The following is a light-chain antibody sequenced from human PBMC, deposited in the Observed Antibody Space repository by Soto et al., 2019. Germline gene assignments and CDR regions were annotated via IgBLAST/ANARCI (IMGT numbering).Light chain of an antibody. Sequence: QSVLTQPPSVSAAPGQKVTISCSGSSSNIGNNYVSWYQQLPGTAPKLLIYDNNKRPSGIPDRFSGSKSGTSATLGITGLQTGDEADYYCGTWDSSLNAHVVFGGGTQLTVL. J-gene: IGLJ2*01. CDR3: GTWDSSLNAHVV. V-gene: IGLV1-51*01. CDR1: SSNIGNNY. CDR2: DNN.